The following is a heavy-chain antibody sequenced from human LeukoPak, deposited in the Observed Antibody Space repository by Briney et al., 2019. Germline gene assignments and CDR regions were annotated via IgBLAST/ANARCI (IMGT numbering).Heavy chain of an antibody. V-gene: IGHV3-23*01. J-gene: IGHJ3*02. D-gene: IGHD3-10*01. CDR1: GFTFGSYA. Sequence: GGSLTLSCAASGFTFGSYAMNWVRQAPGKGLEWVSVTGASGGSTYYADSVKGRFTISRDNSKNTLYLQMTSLRPEDTAAYYCAKDFGPRVDAFDIWGQGTMVTVSS. CDR3: AKDFGPRVDAFDI. CDR2: TGASGGST.